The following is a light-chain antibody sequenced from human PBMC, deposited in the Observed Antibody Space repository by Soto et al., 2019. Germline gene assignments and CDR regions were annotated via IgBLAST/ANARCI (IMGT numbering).Light chain of an antibody. CDR2: EVT. J-gene: IGLJ1*01. Sequence: QSALTQPASVSGSPGQSITISCTGTSGDVGGYNFVSWFQQHPGKAPKLMIFEVTSRPSGVSNRFSGSKSGNTASLTISGLQPEDEADYYCGSYTTSSTLVFXTGTKVTVL. CDR3: GSYTTSSTLV. CDR1: SGDVGGYNF. V-gene: IGLV2-14*03.